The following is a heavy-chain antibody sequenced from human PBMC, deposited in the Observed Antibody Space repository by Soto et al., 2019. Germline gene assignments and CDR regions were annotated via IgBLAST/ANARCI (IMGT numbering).Heavy chain of an antibody. CDR1: GHTFANNF. CDR2: LYPTSDRT. CDR3: AREGGTPNREVGTSGFDV. V-gene: IGHV1-46*01. J-gene: IGHJ3*01. D-gene: IGHD1-1*01. Sequence: QEQLEQSGAEVKKPGASVKISCKASGHTFANNFLHWVRQAPGQGLEWMGVLYPTSDRTNCAQQFKGRVTMTRDTSTTTVFMELSSLRSEDTAVYYCAREGGTPNREVGTSGFDVWGQGTMVTVSS.